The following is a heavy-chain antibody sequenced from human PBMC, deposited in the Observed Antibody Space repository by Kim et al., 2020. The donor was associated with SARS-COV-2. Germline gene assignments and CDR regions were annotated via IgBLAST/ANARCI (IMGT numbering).Heavy chain of an antibody. CDR3: ARGRFCSSSNCYSYMDV. D-gene: IGHD2-2*01. Sequence: SMKGRFTISRDNSKNTLYLQMNSLGADDTAVYYCARGRFCSSSNCYSYMDVWGKGTTVIVSS. V-gene: IGHV3-30*07. J-gene: IGHJ6*03.